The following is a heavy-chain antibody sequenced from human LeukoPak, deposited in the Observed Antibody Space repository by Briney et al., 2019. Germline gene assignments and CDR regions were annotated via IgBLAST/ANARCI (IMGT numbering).Heavy chain of an antibody. CDR3: ARHVAYDILTGYSYWYFDL. CDR2: ISGSSSTI. CDR1: GFTFSSYS. Sequence: GGSLRLSCAASGFTFSSYSMNWVRQAPGKGLEWVSYISGSSSTIYYADSVKGRFTISRDNAKNSLYLQMNSLRAEDTAVYYCARHVAYDILTGYSYWYFDLWGRGTLVTVSS. J-gene: IGHJ2*01. V-gene: IGHV3-48*01. D-gene: IGHD3-9*01.